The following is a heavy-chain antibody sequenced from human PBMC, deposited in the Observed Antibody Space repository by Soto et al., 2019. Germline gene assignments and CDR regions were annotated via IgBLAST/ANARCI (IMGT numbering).Heavy chain of an antibody. V-gene: IGHV3-64D*06. Sequence: PGGSLRLSCSAAGFTFSSCAMHWVRQAAGRGLEYVSGISGNGAAAYYAESVKDRFIISRDNSRNTLFLQVNSLTGEDTAVYYCIKDRRSTRRAMDVWGQGTTVTVSS. CDR3: IKDRRSTRRAMDV. D-gene: IGHD2-2*01. CDR2: ISGNGAAA. CDR1: GFTFSSCA. J-gene: IGHJ6*02.